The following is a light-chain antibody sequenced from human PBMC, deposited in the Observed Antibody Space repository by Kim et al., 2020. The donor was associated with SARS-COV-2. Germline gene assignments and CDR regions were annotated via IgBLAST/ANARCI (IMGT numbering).Light chain of an antibody. J-gene: IGLJ2*01. CDR1: SLSNQY. V-gene: IGLV3-25*03. CDR2: KDT. Sequence: SYELTQPPSVSVSPGQTAWITCSGESLSNQYLYWYQHKPGQAPVLVIYKDTERPLGIPERFSGSSSGTLTISGVQAEDEADYYCQSADNSGTYPVFGGGT. CDR3: QSADNSGTYPV.